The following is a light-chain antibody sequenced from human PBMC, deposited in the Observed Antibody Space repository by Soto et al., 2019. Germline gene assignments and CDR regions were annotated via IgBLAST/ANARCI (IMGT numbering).Light chain of an antibody. CDR1: SSNIGTSP. V-gene: IGLV1-44*01. CDR2: SNN. CDR3: ATWDYSLYGPV. Sequence: QSVLTQPPSASGTPGQRVTISCSGSSSNIGTSPVQWFRHLPGSAPELLIYSNNQRPSGVPDRFSGSKSGTSASLALSGLQSEDEADYHCATWDYSLYGPVFGGGTKLTVL. J-gene: IGLJ3*02.